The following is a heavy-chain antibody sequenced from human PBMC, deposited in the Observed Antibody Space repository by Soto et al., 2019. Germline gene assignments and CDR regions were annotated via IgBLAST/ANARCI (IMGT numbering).Heavy chain of an antibody. V-gene: IGHV4-30-4*01. CDR2: IYYSAST. CDR3: ARDSRTPSGGMDV. Sequence: SETLSLTCTVAGGSISSGDYHWTWIRQFPGKGLEWIGAIYYSASTYYNPSRVSRLTISVDTSKNKFSLKLTSVTAADTAVYYCARDSRTPSGGMDVWGQGTTVTVSS. J-gene: IGHJ6*02. CDR1: GGSISSGDYH.